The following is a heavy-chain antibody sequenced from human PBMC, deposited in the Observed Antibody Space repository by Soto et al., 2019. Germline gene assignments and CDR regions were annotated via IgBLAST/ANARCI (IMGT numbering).Heavy chain of an antibody. CDR1: GFSLSTSGMC. D-gene: IGHD3-10*01. Sequence: ESGPTLLNPTQTLTLTCTFSGFSLSTSGMCVSWIRQPPGKALEWLARIDWDDDKYYSTSLKTRLTISKDTSKNQVVLTMTNMDPVDTATYYCARIRIHDGSGSSFYLDYWGQGTLVTVSS. J-gene: IGHJ4*02. CDR3: ARIRIHDGSGSSFYLDY. V-gene: IGHV2-70*11. CDR2: IDWDDDK.